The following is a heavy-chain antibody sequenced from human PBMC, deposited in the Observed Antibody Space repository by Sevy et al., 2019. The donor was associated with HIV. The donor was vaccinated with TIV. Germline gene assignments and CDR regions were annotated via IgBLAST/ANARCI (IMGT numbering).Heavy chain of an antibody. CDR3: ARGGGNGWYYFDY. D-gene: IGHD6-19*01. CDR1: GYTLSSYG. Sequence: ASVKVSCKASGYTLSSYGISWVRQAPGQGLEWMGWINTYNGNTKYAQKLQGRITMTTDTATSTAYMEVRSLRSDDTAVYYCARGGGNGWYYFDYWGQETLVTVSS. V-gene: IGHV1-18*01. J-gene: IGHJ4*02. CDR2: INTYNGNT.